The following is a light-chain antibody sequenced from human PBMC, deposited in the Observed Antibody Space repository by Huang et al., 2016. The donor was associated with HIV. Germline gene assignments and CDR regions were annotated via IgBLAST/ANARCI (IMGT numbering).Light chain of an antibody. CDR1: QSLIYSDGNTY. CDR2: KIA. Sequence: DVVLTQSPLSLPVTLGQPASISCWSSQSLIYSDGNTYLSWFQQRPGQSPRSLIYKIANRDSGVPDRFSGSGAGSDVTLKISKVEAEDVAVYYCMQGTHWPPITFGQGTRLE. J-gene: IGKJ5*01. V-gene: IGKV2-30*01. CDR3: MQGTHWPPIT.